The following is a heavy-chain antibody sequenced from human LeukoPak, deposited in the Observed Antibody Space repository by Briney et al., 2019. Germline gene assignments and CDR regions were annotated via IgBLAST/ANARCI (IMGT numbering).Heavy chain of an antibody. V-gene: IGHV4-59*08. Sequence: SETLSLTCTVSGGSISSYYWSWIRQPPGKGLEWIGYIYYSGSTNYNPSLKSRVTISVDTSKNQFSLKLSSVTAADTAVYYCARQRLGYCSSTSCYFKAFDPWGQGTLVTVSS. CDR3: ARQRLGYCSSTSCYFKAFDP. CDR1: GGSISSYY. D-gene: IGHD2-2*01. J-gene: IGHJ5*02. CDR2: IYYSGST.